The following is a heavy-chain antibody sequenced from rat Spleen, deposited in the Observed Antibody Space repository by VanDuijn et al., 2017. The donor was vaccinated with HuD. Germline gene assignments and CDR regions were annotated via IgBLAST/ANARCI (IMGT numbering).Heavy chain of an antibody. V-gene: IGHV2S30*01. CDR1: VFSLMDLG. Sequence: QVQLKESGPGLVQPSQTLSLTCTVSVFSLMDLGIYRVRPPPGEGLEWMGGMKFDGDPFYNSPLKSRLSISRDTSTSQVFLKMNSLQTEDTAIYYCTRETTVADTYYGSAFDYWGQGVVVTVSS. CDR2: MKFDGDP. J-gene: IGHJ2*01. CDR3: TRETTVADTYYGSAFDY. D-gene: IGHD1-9*01.